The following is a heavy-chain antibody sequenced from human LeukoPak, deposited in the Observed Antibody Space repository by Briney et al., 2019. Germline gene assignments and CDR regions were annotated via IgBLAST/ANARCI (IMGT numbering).Heavy chain of an antibody. CDR1: GFTFSSYA. D-gene: IGHD3-22*01. CDR3: ARARDSSGYYYPPFDY. J-gene: IGHJ4*02. Sequence: GRSLRLSCAASGFTFSSYAMHWVRQAPGKGLEWVAVISYDGSNKYYADSVKGRFTISRDNSKNTLYLQMNSLRAEDTAVYYCARARDSSGYYYPPFDYWGQGTLVTVSS. CDR2: ISYDGSNK. V-gene: IGHV3-30*04.